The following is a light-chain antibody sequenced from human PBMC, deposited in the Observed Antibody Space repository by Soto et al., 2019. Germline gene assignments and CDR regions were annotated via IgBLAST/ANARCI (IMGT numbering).Light chain of an antibody. V-gene: IGKV1-9*01. CDR1: QGISSY. CDR3: QQVNVYPST. Sequence: IHLTQSPSSLSASVLDIVTITFLASQGISSYLGWYQQKPGKAPNLLIYDASTLHSGVPSRFSGGGSGTDFTLTISSLQPEDFATYYCQQVNVYPSTFGGGTKVDIK. J-gene: IGKJ4*01. CDR2: DAS.